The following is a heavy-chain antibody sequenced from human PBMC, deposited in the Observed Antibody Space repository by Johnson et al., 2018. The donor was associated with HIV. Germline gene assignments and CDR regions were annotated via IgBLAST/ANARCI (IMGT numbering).Heavy chain of an antibody. J-gene: IGHJ3*02. Sequence: VQLVESGGGLVQPGRSLRLSCAASGFTFDDYAMHWVRHAPGKGLEWVSGISWNSGSIGCVDSVTGRFTISRDNAKNSLHLQMNSLRAEDTAGYFCARVRRQLVRLSAFDIWAKGQWSPSLQ. V-gene: IGHV3-9*01. D-gene: IGHD6-6*01. CDR3: ARVRRQLVRLSAFDI. CDR1: GFTFDDYA. CDR2: ISWNSGSI.